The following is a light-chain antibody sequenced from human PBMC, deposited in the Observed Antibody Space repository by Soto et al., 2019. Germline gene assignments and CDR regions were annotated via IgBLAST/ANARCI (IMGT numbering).Light chain of an antibody. J-gene: IGKJ5*01. V-gene: IGKV3-20*01. CDR2: CAS. Sequence: EIMLTLSPRTLSLFPVDRATLYCKASQRISSTYLSWYQQNPGQAPRLLLYCASSRATGIPDRFSCSGSGTALTLTISSLQSEDFAVYYRQPYNHWPMITSGPGTRLEI. CDR1: QRISSTY. CDR3: QPYNHWPMIT.